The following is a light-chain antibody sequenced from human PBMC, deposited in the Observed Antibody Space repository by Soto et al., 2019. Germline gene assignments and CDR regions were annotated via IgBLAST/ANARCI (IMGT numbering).Light chain of an antibody. J-gene: IGKJ2*01. V-gene: IGKV3-20*01. Sequence: EIVLTQSPGTLSLSPGERATVSCRASQGISSSYLTWYQHKPGQAPRLLIYGASSSATGIPDRFSGSGSGTDFTLTISRLEPEDFAVYYCQQYGSSSYTFGQGTQLEIK. CDR3: QQYGSSSYT. CDR1: QGISSSY. CDR2: GAS.